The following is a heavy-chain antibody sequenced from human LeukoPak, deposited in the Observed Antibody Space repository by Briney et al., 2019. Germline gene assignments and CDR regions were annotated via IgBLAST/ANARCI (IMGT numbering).Heavy chain of an antibody. Sequence: GGSLRLSCAASGFTFSNYAMTWVRQAPGKGLEWVSSITRSNYIYYADSVKGRFTISRDNAKNSLYLQMNSLRAEDTAVYYCARDRRYYYDSSGNPYSTLDIWGQGTMVTVSS. J-gene: IGHJ3*02. D-gene: IGHD3-22*01. CDR3: ARDRRYYYDSSGNPYSTLDI. CDR1: GFTFSNYA. V-gene: IGHV3-21*04. CDR2: ITRSNYI.